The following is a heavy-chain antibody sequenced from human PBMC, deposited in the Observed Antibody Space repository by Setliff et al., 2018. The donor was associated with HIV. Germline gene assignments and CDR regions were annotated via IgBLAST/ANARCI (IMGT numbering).Heavy chain of an antibody. V-gene: IGHV1-18*01. CDR2: ISGNNGKT. CDR3: AREWRAAMVKYYFDY. D-gene: IGHD5-18*01. J-gene: IGHJ4*02. Sequence: ASVKVSCKASGYIFTSYGISWVRRAPGQGLEWMGWISGNNGKTNYAQNFQGRVTVTTDTSTSTVYMALRSLRSDDTAVYYCAREWRAAMVKYYFDYWGQGTLVTVSS. CDR1: GYIFTSYG.